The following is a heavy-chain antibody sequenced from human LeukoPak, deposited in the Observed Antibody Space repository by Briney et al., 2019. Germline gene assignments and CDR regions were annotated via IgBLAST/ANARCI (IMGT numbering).Heavy chain of an antibody. J-gene: IGHJ4*02. D-gene: IGHD1-26*01. Sequence: GGCLRLSCAASGFTFTRFWMSWMRQAPGKGLQWVANIKHDGSEQYYVDSVKGRFTISRDNAKNSLLLQMNSLGVEDTAVYYCKSGGAAPGSFDYWGQGALVTVSS. V-gene: IGHV3-7*01. CDR1: GFTFTRFW. CDR3: KSGGAAPGSFDY. CDR2: IKHDGSEQ.